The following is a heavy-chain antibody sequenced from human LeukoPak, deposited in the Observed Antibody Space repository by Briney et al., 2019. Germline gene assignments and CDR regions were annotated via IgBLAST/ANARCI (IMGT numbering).Heavy chain of an antibody. V-gene: IGHV3-30*18. CDR2: ISYDGSNK. J-gene: IGHJ6*03. D-gene: IGHD7-27*01. CDR1: GFTFSSYG. Sequence: PGGSLRLSCAASGFTFSSYGMHWVRQAPGKGLEWVAVISYDGSNKYYADSVKGRFTISRDNSKNTLYLQMNSLRAEDTAVYYCAKPKYLGPYYYYYMDVWGKGTTATVSS. CDR3: AKPKYLGPYYYYYMDV.